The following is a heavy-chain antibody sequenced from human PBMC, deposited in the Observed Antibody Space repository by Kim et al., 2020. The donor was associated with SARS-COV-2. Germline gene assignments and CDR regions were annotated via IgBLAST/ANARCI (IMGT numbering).Heavy chain of an antibody. J-gene: IGHJ6*02. CDR3: TKDGGTLEFGFYYYEMDV. CDR2: ISYDGSRT. V-gene: IGHV3-30*02. D-gene: IGHD3-16*01. CDR1: GFTFSNFG. Sequence: GGSLRLSCETSGFTFSNFGMHWVRKAPGKGLEWVAFISYDGSRTDYVDSVQGRFTVSRENSKSTVLLEMSSLRADDTAVYYCTKDGGTLEFGFYYYEMDVWGQGTPVTVSS.